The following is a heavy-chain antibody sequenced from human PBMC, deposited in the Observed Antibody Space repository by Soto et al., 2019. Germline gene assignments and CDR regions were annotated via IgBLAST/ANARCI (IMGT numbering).Heavy chain of an antibody. V-gene: IGHV3-33*01. D-gene: IGHD6-6*01. J-gene: IGHJ6*02. CDR3: ARVTYSSSAAPFRYYRMDV. CDR2: IWYDGGNK. Sequence: QVQLVESGGGVVQPGRSLRLSCAASGFTFRSYGMHWVRQAPGKGLEWVAVIWYDGGNKHYADSVKGRFTISRDNSKNTLYLQMKSLRAEDTAVYYCARVTYSSSAAPFRYYRMDVWGQGTTVTVSS. CDR1: GFTFRSYG.